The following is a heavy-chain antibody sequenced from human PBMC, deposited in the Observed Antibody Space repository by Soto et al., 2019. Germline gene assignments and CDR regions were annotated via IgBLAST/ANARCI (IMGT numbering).Heavy chain of an antibody. CDR3: ARLVDPGHFDY. CDR2: INHSGST. D-gene: IGHD2-2*01. J-gene: IGHJ4*02. V-gene: IGHV4-34*01. CDR1: GGSFSGYY. Sequence: LSLTCAVYGGSFSGYYWSWIRQPPGKGLEWIGEINHSGSTNYNPSLKSRATISVDTSKNQFSLKLSSVTAADTAVYYCARLVDPGHFDYWGQGTLVTVSS.